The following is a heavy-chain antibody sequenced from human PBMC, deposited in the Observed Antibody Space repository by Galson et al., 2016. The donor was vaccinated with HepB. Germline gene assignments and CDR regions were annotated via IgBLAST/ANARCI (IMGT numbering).Heavy chain of an antibody. Sequence: SVKVSCKASGYTLTGDYIHWVRQAPGQGLEWMGWINPNSGGTNYAQKFQGWVTMTRDTSISTANMELSRLSSDDTAVSYCARGYSNFDYWGQGTLVTVSS. CDR2: INPNSGGT. D-gene: IGHD4-11*01. CDR3: ARGYSNFDY. J-gene: IGHJ4*02. CDR1: GYTLTGDY. V-gene: IGHV1-2*04.